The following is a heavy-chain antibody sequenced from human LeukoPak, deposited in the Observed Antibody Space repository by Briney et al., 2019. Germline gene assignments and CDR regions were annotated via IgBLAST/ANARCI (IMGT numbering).Heavy chain of an antibody. V-gene: IGHV3-23*01. Sequence: GGSLRLSCAVSGITLSNYGMSWVRQAPGKGLEWVAGISGSGGSTNYADSVKGRFTISRDNPKNTLFLQMNSLRAEDTAVYFCAKRGVVIRVILVGFHKEAYYFDSWGQGALVNVSS. J-gene: IGHJ4*02. CDR2: ISGSGGST. CDR1: GITLSNYG. D-gene: IGHD3-10*01. CDR3: AKRGVVIRVILVGFHKEAYYFDS.